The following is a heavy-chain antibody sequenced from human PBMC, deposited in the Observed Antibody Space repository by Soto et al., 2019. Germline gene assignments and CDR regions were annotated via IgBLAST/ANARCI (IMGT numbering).Heavy chain of an antibody. D-gene: IGHD5-18*01. CDR1: GGSISNVDYY. V-gene: IGHV4-30-4*01. CDR3: ARVQRDSAFGHFDH. CDR2: IFYSGRT. Sequence: SETLSLTCTVSGGSISNVDYYWSWIRQPPGKGLEWIGNIFYSGRTDYNPSLKSRVAISVDTSKNQFSLKLNSVTAADTAVYNCARVQRDSAFGHFDHWGQGILVTVSS. J-gene: IGHJ4*02.